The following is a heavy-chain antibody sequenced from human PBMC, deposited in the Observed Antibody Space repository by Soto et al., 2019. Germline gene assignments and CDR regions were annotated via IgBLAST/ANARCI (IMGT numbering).Heavy chain of an antibody. V-gene: IGHV3-11*06. Sequence: GGSLRLSCAASGFTFSDYYMSWIRQAPGKGLEWVSYISSSSSYTNYAGSVKGRFTISRDNAKNSLYLQMNSLRAEDTAVYYCARDKEYYDFWSGHNYYGMDVWGQGTTVTVSS. CDR1: GFTFSDYY. D-gene: IGHD3-3*01. J-gene: IGHJ6*02. CDR2: ISSSSSYT. CDR3: ARDKEYYDFWSGHNYYGMDV.